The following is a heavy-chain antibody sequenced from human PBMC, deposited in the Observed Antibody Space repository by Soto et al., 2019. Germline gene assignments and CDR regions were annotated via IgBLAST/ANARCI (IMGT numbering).Heavy chain of an antibody. D-gene: IGHD3-16*02. Sequence: ASVKVSCKAFGYTFTSYGISWVRQAPGQGLEWMGWISVYNGNTKYAQNLQGRVTMTRNTSTSTAYMELSSLRSEDTAVYYCARVAGYDYIWGSYPLPGALDIWGQGTMVTVSS. CDR3: ARVAGYDYIWGSYPLPGALDI. CDR2: ISVYNGNT. CDR1: GYTFTSYG. J-gene: IGHJ3*02. V-gene: IGHV1-18*01.